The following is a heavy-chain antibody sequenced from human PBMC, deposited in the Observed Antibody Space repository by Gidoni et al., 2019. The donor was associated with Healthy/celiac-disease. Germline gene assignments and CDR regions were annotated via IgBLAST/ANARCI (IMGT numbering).Heavy chain of an antibody. D-gene: IGHD6-13*01. V-gene: IGHV3-33*01. Sequence: QVQLVESGGGVVQPGRSLRLSWSASGFTFSSYGMHWVRQAPGKGLEWVAVIWYDGSNKYYADSVKGRFTISRDNSKNTLYLQMNSLRAEDTAVYYCARAMGLAAAGSYWFDPWGQGTLVTVSS. J-gene: IGHJ5*02. CDR2: IWYDGSNK. CDR1: GFTFSSYG. CDR3: ARAMGLAAAGSYWFDP.